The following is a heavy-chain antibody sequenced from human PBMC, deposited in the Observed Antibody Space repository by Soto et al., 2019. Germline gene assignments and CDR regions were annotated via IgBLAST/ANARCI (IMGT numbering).Heavy chain of an antibody. D-gene: IGHD2-2*01. Sequence: EVQLLESGGDLVQPGGSLRLSCAASGFSLSNYAMTWVRQAPGKGLEWVSGISASGVKTSYADSVEGRFIISRDNFKNTFYLQMNSLRPEDTALYYCARDCSSSSCSVWRDWGQGTLVIVSS. V-gene: IGHV3-23*01. CDR3: ARDCSSSSCSVWRD. CDR2: ISASGVKT. J-gene: IGHJ4*02. CDR1: GFSLSNYA.